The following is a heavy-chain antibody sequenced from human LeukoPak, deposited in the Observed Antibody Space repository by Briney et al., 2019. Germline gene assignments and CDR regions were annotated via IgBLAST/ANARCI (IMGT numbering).Heavy chain of an antibody. CDR3: ARAGGPVGLLEEQWLDPRGKNFDY. V-gene: IGHV4-34*01. D-gene: IGHD6-19*01. J-gene: IGHJ4*02. CDR1: GGSFSGYY. CDR2: INHSGST. Sequence: SETLSLTCAVYGGSFSGYYWSWIRQPPGKGLEWIGEINHSGSTNYNPSLKSRVTISVDTSKNQFSLKLSSVTAADTAVYYCARAGGPVGLLEEQWLDPRGKNFDYWGQGTLVTVSS.